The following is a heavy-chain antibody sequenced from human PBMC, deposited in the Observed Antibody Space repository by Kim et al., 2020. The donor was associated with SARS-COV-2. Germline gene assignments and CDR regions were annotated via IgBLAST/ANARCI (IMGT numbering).Heavy chain of an antibody. CDR1: GVSISTYY. CDR2: IYYSGST. CDR3: ARSHYESSLHGFDI. J-gene: IGHJ3*02. V-gene: IGHV4-59*01. D-gene: IGHD3-22*01. Sequence: SETLSLTCSVSGVSISTYYWSWIRLPPGKGLEWIGYIYYSGSTNYNPSLKSRATISVDTSKNQFSLKLSSVTAADTAVYYCARSHYESSLHGFDIWGQGTMVTASS.